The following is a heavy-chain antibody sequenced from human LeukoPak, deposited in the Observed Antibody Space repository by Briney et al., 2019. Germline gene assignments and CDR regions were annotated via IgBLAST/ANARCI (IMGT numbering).Heavy chain of an antibody. J-gene: IGHJ4*02. CDR3: AKDRAAAAATGGDY. CDR1: GFIFSSYG. Sequence: GSLRLSCAASGFIFSSYGIHWVRQAPGKGPEWVAFIRYDGSNKYYADSVKGRFTISRDNSKNTLYLQMNSLRAEDTAVYFCAKDRAAAAATGGDYWGQGTPVTVSS. CDR2: IRYDGSNK. D-gene: IGHD2-2*01. V-gene: IGHV3-30*02.